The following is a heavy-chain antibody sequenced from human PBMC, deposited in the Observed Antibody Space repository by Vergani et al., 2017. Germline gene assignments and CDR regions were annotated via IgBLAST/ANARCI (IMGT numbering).Heavy chain of an antibody. V-gene: IGHV3-23*01. CDR3: AKDRRYCSSTSCLIYWYFDL. CDR2: ISSDGGST. D-gene: IGHD2-2*01. Sequence: EVQLLESGGGLVQPGGSLRLSCAASGFTFSTYAMTWVRQAPGKGLEWVSTISSDGGSTYYADSVKGRFTISRDNSKNTLSLQMNSLRAEDTAVYYCAKDRRYCSSTSCLIYWYFDLWGRGTLVTVSS. J-gene: IGHJ2*01. CDR1: GFTFSTYA.